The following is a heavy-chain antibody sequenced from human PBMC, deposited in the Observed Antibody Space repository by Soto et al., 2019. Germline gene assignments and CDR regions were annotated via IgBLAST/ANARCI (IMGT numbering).Heavy chain of an antibody. D-gene: IGHD3-10*01. J-gene: IGHJ4*02. CDR1: GGSISSYY. CDR3: ARAVQTYYHCSGSPGYFDY. Sequence: LSLTCTVSGGSISSYYWSWIRQPPGKGLEWIGYIYYSGSTNYNPSLKSRVTISVDTSKNQFSLKLSSVTAADTAVYYCARAVQTYYHCSGSPGYFDYWGQGTLVTVS. V-gene: IGHV4-59*01. CDR2: IYYSGST.